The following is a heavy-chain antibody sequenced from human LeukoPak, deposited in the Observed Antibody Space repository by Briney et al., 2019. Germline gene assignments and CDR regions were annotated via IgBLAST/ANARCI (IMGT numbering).Heavy chain of an antibody. V-gene: IGHV4-4*07. CDR3: ASGLYSSSWYYFDY. CDR2: IYTSGST. Sequence: SETLSLTCTVSGGSISSYYWSWIRQPAGKGLEWIGRIYTSGSTNYNPSLKSRVTMPVDTSKNQFSLKLSSVTAADTAVYYCASGLYSSSWYYFDYWGQGTLVTVSS. D-gene: IGHD6-13*01. CDR1: GGSISSYY. J-gene: IGHJ4*02.